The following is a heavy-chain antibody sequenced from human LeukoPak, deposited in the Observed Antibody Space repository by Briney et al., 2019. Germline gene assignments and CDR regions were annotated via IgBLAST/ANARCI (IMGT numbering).Heavy chain of an antibody. D-gene: IGHD1-26*01. Sequence: ASVKVSCKASGYTFTSYGISWVRQAPGQGLEWIGWISADNGNTNYAQKLQGRVTMTTDTSTSTAYMELRSLRSDDTAVYYCARDTSGIVGATTFDYWGQGTLVTVSS. CDR1: GYTFTSYG. CDR3: ARDTSGIVGATTFDY. V-gene: IGHV1-18*01. J-gene: IGHJ4*02. CDR2: ISADNGNT.